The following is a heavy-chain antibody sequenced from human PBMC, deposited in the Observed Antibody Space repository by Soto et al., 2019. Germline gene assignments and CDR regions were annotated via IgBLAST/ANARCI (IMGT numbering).Heavy chain of an antibody. Sequence: QEQLVQSGAEVKKPGSSVKVSCKASGGLFSSYPISCVRQVPGQGLEWMGGIIPVFQTSYYTQRFQVRVTITADESTNTAYMDLSSLRSEDTSIDYCARGGSGYTWFNEFWGQATLVNVSS. CDR1: GGLFSSYP. V-gene: IGHV1-69*01. CDR2: IIPVFQTS. D-gene: IGHD3-22*01. J-gene: IGHJ4*02. CDR3: ARGGSGYTWFNEF.